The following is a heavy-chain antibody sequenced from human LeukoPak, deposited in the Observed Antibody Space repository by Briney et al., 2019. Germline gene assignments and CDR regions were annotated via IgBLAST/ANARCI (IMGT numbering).Heavy chain of an antibody. CDR1: GGSFSGYY. Sequence: PSETLSLTCAVYGGSFSGYYWSWIRQPPGKGLEWIGEINHSGSTNYNPSLKSRVTISVDTSKNQLSLKLSSVTAADTAVYYCARGRVEPRFDPWGQGTLVTVSS. V-gene: IGHV4-34*01. J-gene: IGHJ5*02. D-gene: IGHD1-1*01. CDR3: ARGRVEPRFDP. CDR2: INHSGST.